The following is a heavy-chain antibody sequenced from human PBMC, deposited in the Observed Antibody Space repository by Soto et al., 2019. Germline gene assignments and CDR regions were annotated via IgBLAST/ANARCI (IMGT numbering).Heavy chain of an antibody. CDR2: ISSSGSTI. CDR3: ARDQFTMVRGVIIWVYYYMDV. V-gene: IGHV3-11*01. CDR1: GFTFSDYY. Sequence: GGSLRLSCAASGFTFSDYYMSWIRQAPGKGLEWVSYISSSGSTIYYADSVKGRFTISRDNAKNSLYLQMNSLRAEDTAVYYCARDQFTMVRGVIIWVYYYMDVWGKGTTVTVSS. J-gene: IGHJ6*03. D-gene: IGHD3-10*01.